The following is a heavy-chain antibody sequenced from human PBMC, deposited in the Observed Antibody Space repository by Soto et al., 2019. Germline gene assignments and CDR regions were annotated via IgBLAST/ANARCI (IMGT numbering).Heavy chain of an antibody. CDR1: GFTFSRSG. V-gene: IGHV3-33*06. CDR3: AKDLETGYCDY. Sequence: GGSLRLSCVATGFTFSRSGMHWVRQAPGKGLEWVAIIWYDGSDKYYADSVKGRFSVSRDNTQNTVFLQMNSLRAEDTAVYYCAKDLETGYCDYWGQGTLVTVSS. D-gene: IGHD3-9*01. J-gene: IGHJ4*02. CDR2: IWYDGSDK.